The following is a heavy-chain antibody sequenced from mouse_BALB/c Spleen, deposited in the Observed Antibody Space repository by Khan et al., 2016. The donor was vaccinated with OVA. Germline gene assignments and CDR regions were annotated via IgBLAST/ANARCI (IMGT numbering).Heavy chain of an antibody. CDR2: ISTYYGHA. V-gene: IGHV1S137*01. J-gene: IGHJ3*01. Sequence: QVQLQQSGAELVRPGVSVKISCKGSGYTFTDFTMHWVRQSHALSLEWIGVISTYYGHATYNQEFKDKATLTVDKSSSTAYMELARLTSEDSAIYYCTRVGGGTSFAYWGQGTLVTVSA. D-gene: IGHD1-3*01. CDR1: GYTFTDFT. CDR3: TRVGGGTSFAY.